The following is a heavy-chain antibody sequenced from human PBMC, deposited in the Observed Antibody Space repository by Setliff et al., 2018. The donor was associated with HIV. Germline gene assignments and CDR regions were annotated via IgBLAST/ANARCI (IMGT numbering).Heavy chain of an antibody. D-gene: IGHD2-2*02. CDR2: IFHDGTV. CDR1: GFSIKNDNW. J-gene: IGHJ4*02. Sequence: SETLFLTCVVSGFSIKNDNWWNWVRQTPGKGLEWIGQIFHDGTVTYKPSLESRVTILMDILKNQISLNVTSVTAADTATYYCAKTNIPMPRSGTRLESWGPGRLVTVSS. CDR3: AKTNIPMPRSGTRLES. V-gene: IGHV4-4*02.